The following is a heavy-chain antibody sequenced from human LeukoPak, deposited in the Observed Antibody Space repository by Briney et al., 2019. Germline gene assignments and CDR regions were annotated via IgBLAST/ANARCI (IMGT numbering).Heavy chain of an antibody. D-gene: IGHD6-13*01. J-gene: IGHJ4*02. Sequence: GGSLRLSYAASGFTFNDDAMHCVRQAPGKGLEWVSLISGDGGSTYYADSVKGRFTISRDNSKNSLYLQMNSLRTEDTALYYCPKDVRIAAAAHSSLFDYWGQGTMVTVSS. CDR3: PKDVRIAAAAHSSLFDY. V-gene: IGHV3-43*02. CDR2: ISGDGGST. CDR1: GFTFNDDA.